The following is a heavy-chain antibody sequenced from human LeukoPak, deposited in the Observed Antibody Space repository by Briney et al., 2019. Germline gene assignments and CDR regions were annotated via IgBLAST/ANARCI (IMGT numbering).Heavy chain of an antibody. D-gene: IGHD3-3*01. Sequence: PSETLSLTCTVSGGSISSSSYYWGWIRQPPGKGLEWIGSIYYSGSTYYNPSLKSRVTISVDTSKNQFSLKLSSVTAADTAVYYCARHEYTMSGTRWFYPWGQGTLVTVSS. V-gene: IGHV4-39*01. J-gene: IGHJ5*02. CDR3: ARHEYTMSGTRWFYP. CDR1: GGSISSSSYY. CDR2: IYYSGST.